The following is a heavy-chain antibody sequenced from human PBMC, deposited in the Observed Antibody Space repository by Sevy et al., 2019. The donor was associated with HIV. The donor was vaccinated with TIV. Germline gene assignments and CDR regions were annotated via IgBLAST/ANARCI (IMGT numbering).Heavy chain of an antibody. D-gene: IGHD3-22*01. CDR1: GFTFDDYA. CDR3: AKGALYQDSSGHNWFDP. CDR2: ISWNSGSI. J-gene: IGHJ5*02. Sequence: GGSLRLSCAASGFTFDDYAMHWVRQAPGKGLEWVSGISWNSGSIGYADSVKGRFTISRDNAKNSLYLQMNSLRAEDMALYYCAKGALYQDSSGHNWFDPWGQGTLVTVSS. V-gene: IGHV3-9*03.